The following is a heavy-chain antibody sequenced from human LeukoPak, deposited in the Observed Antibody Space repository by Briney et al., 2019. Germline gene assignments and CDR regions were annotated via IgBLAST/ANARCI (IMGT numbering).Heavy chain of an antibody. J-gene: IGHJ3*02. CDR1: GFTFSTSA. V-gene: IGHV3-23*01. CDR3: ARDWDNWGSESAFDI. Sequence: GGSLRLSCVASGFTFSTSAMSWVRQAPGKGLEWVSVISYSGGSTYYADSVKGRFTISRDNSKNTQYLQMNSLRAEDTAVYYCARDWDNWGSESAFDIWGQGTMVTVSS. D-gene: IGHD7-27*01. CDR2: ISYSGGST.